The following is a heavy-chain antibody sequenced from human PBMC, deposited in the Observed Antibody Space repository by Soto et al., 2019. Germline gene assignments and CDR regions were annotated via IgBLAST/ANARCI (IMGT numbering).Heavy chain of an antibody. CDR3: ARHLTYCSAGSCYSDFPYYGMDV. V-gene: IGHV4-39*01. D-gene: IGHD2-15*01. CDR2: IFYSGST. CDR1: GGSISSSSYY. Sequence: SETLSLTCPVSGGSISSSSYYWGWIRQPPGKGLEWIGSIFYSGSTYYNPSLKSRVTISVDTSKNQFSLKLSSVTAADTAVYYCARHLTYCSAGSCYSDFPYYGMDVWGQETTVTVSS. J-gene: IGHJ6*02.